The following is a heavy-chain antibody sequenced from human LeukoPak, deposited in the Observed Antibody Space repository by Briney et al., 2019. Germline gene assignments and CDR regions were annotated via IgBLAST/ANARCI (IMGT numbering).Heavy chain of an antibody. CDR1: GYTFTDCY. D-gene: IGHD4-11*01. CDR3: ARDRDYSNTERGFDY. V-gene: IGHV1-2*02. J-gene: IGHJ4*02. CDR2: INPNSGET. Sequence: ASVKVSCKTSGYTFTDCYIHWVRQAPGQGLEWMGWINPNSGETNSAQKFQGRVTMTGDTSIGTAYMELRRVTSDDTAVYYCARDRDYSNTERGFDYWGQGTLVTVSS.